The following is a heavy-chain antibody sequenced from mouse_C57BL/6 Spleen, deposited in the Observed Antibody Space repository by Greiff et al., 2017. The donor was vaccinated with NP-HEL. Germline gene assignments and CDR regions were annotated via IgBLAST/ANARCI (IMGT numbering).Heavy chain of an antibody. J-gene: IGHJ4*01. CDR3: ARGGYDYDGGEYYAMDY. Sequence: QVQLQQPGAELVRPGSSVKLSCKASGYTFTSYWMHWVKQRPIQGLEWIGNIDPSDSETHYNQKFKDKATLTVDKSSSTAYMQLSSLTSEDSAVYYCARGGYDYDGGEYYAMDYWGQGTSDTVSS. CDR2: IDPSDSET. V-gene: IGHV1-52*01. CDR1: GYTFTSYW. D-gene: IGHD2-4*01.